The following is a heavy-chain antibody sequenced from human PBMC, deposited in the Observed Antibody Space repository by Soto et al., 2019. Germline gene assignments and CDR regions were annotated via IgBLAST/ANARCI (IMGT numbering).Heavy chain of an antibody. J-gene: IGHJ4*02. CDR2: ISSSGSYT. D-gene: IGHD3-22*01. Sequence: GGSLRLSCAGSGFIFSDYYMSWIRQAPGKRLEWISQISSSGSYTNYADSVKGRFTSSRDSVQNSVHLQMNSLSPEDTAVYYCARDRGYYDSIGYYHDYWGQGTLATVSS. CDR1: GFIFSDYY. V-gene: IGHV3-11*05. CDR3: ARDRGYYDSIGYYHDY.